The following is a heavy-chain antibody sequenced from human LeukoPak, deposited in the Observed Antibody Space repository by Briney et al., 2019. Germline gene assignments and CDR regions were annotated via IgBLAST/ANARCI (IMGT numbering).Heavy chain of an antibody. CDR1: GFTFSDYY. Sequence: GGSLRLSCAASGFTFSDYYMSWIRQAPGKGLEWASYISSSSSYTNYADSVKGRFTISRDNAKNSLYLQMNSLRVEDTAVYFCARARIAAPLLDYWGQGTLITVSS. CDR3: ARARIAAPLLDY. CDR2: ISSSSSYT. J-gene: IGHJ4*02. V-gene: IGHV3-11*06. D-gene: IGHD6-13*01.